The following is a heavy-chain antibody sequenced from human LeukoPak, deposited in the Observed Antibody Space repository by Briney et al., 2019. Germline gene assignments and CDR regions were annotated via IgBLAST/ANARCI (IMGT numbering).Heavy chain of an antibody. D-gene: IGHD1-26*01. Sequence: SETLSLTCTVSGGSISSYYWSWIRQPPGKGLEWIGYIYYSGSTNYNPSLKSRVTISVDTSKNQFSLKLSSVTAADTAVYYCARGRWELPKWGQGTLVTVSS. CDR2: IYYSGST. CDR1: GGSISSYY. CDR3: ARGRWELPK. J-gene: IGHJ4*02. V-gene: IGHV4-59*01.